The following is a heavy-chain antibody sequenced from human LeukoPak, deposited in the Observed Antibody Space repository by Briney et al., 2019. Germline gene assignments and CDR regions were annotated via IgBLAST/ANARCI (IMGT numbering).Heavy chain of an antibody. Sequence: GASVNVSCKASGYTFTRYYIHWVRQAPGQGLEWLGWINPNIVNTNYAQNFHGRVTMTRDTSISTAYMELSRMRSDDTAVYYCARDKSSSYPYYYYHGMDVWGQGTTVTVSS. V-gene: IGHV1-2*02. D-gene: IGHD6-13*01. J-gene: IGHJ6*02. CDR2: INPNIVNT. CDR1: GYTFTRYY. CDR3: ARDKSSSYPYYYYHGMDV.